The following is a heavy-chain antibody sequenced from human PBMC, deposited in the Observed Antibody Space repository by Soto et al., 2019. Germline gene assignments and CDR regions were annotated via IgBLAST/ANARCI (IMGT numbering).Heavy chain of an antibody. Sequence: LGESLKISCKGSGYSFTSYWIGWVRQMPGKGLEWMGIIYPGDSDTRYSPSFQGQVTISADKSISTAYLQWSSLKASDTAMYYCARGSYYYDSSAYYYGMDVWGQGTTVTVSS. V-gene: IGHV5-51*01. D-gene: IGHD3-22*01. CDR3: ARGSYYYDSSAYYYGMDV. J-gene: IGHJ6*02. CDR1: GYSFTSYW. CDR2: IYPGDSDT.